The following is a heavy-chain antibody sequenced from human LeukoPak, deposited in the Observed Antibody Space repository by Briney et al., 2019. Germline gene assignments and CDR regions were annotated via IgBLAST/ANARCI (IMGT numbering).Heavy chain of an antibody. J-gene: IGHJ3*02. CDR1: GFTFSSYS. D-gene: IGHD3-9*01. CDR3: ARGDILSGYPSDAFDI. Sequence: GGSLRLSCAASGFTFSSYSMNWVRQAPGKGLEWVSYISRSSSTIYYADSVKGRFTVSRDNAKNTLYLQMNSLRAEDTALYYCARGDILSGYPSDAFDIWGQGTMVTVSS. CDR2: ISRSSSTI. V-gene: IGHV3-48*01.